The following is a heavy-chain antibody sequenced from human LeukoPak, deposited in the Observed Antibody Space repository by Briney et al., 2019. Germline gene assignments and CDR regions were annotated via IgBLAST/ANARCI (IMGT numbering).Heavy chain of an antibody. CDR3: ARDNGWAAAGIRIRKVHFDL. Sequence: PSETLSLTCTVSGGSISNSNYYWGWFRQPPGRGLEWIGSIHYSGSTYYNPPLKSRVTISVDTSKNQFSLKLSSVTAADTAVYYCARDNGWAAAGIRIRKVHFDLWGRGTLVTVSS. CDR1: GGSISNSNYY. D-gene: IGHD6-13*01. V-gene: IGHV4-39*07. J-gene: IGHJ2*01. CDR2: IHYSGST.